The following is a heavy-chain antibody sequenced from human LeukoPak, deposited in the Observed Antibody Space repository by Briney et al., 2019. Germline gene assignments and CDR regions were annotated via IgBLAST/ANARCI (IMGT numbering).Heavy chain of an antibody. CDR1: GFTFSSYG. Sequence: GGSLRLSCAASGFTFSSYGMHWVRQAPGKGLEWVAVIWYDGSNKYYADSVKGRFTISRDNSKNTLYLQMNSLRAEDTAVYYCARAPAYYYDSSGYYGEGGFEPPDYWGQGTLVTVSS. CDR3: ARAPAYYYDSSGYYGEGGFEPPDY. J-gene: IGHJ4*02. D-gene: IGHD3-22*01. V-gene: IGHV3-33*01. CDR2: IWYDGSNK.